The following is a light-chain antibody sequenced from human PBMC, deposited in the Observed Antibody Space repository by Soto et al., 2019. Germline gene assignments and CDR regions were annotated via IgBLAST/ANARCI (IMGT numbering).Light chain of an antibody. V-gene: IGKV3-15*01. Sequence: EIVMTQKTATLSVSPGERATLSCRASQSVSSNLAWYQQKPGQAPRLLIYGASTRATGIPARFSGSGSGTEFTLTISSLQSEDFAVYYCQQYNNWPPLFTFGPGTKVDIK. J-gene: IGKJ3*01. CDR2: GAS. CDR3: QQYNNWPPLFT. CDR1: QSVSSN.